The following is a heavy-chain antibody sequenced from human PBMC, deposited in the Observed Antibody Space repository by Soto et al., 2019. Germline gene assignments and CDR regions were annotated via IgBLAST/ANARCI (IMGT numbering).Heavy chain of an antibody. CDR1: GFDFSNHA. CDR3: VKFCGGDCYNY. V-gene: IGHV3-30-3*02. Sequence: QVQLVGSGGGVGQPGRSLRLSCAASGFDFSNHAMHWVRQPPGKAPEWLATISFDGGDEFYADSVKGRFTISRDNSKSTLSLHMNSLRAEDTAVYYCVKFCGGDCYNYWGQGTLVTVSS. CDR2: ISFDGGDE. J-gene: IGHJ4*02. D-gene: IGHD2-21*02.